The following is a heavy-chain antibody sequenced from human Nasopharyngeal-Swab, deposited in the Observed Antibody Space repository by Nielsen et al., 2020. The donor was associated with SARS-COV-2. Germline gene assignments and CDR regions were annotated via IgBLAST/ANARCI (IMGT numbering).Heavy chain of an antibody. CDR2: INHSGST. Sequence: LLLTCAVYGGSFSGYYWSWIRQPPGKGLEWIGEINHSGSTNYNPSLKSRVTISVDTSKNQFSLKLSSVTAADTAVYYCARAPLRGVDYWGQGTLVTVSS. D-gene: IGHD4-17*01. CDR1: GGSFSGYY. V-gene: IGHV4-34*01. CDR3: ARAPLRGVDY. J-gene: IGHJ4*02.